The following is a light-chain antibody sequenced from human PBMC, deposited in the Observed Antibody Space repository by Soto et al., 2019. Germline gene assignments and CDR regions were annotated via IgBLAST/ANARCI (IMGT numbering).Light chain of an antibody. V-gene: IGKV3-20*01. Sequence: ESVLTQSPGTLSLSPGERATLSCRASQHIRSNYLAWYQHKPGQAPRLLIYGASSRATGIPDRFSGSGSGTDFTLTIRNVQPEDSATYYCQHVYNFPHTFGQGTKLEV. CDR2: GAS. J-gene: IGKJ2*01. CDR3: QHVYNFPHT. CDR1: QHIRSNY.